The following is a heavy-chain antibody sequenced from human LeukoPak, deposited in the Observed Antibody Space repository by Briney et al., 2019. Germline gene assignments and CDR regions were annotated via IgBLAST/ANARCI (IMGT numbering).Heavy chain of an antibody. D-gene: IGHD6-19*01. CDR1: GFTFSSYE. V-gene: IGHV3-48*03. Sequence: PGGSLRLSCAASGFTFSSYEMNRVRQAPGKGLEWVSYISSNGSTIYYADSVKGRFTISRDSAKNSLYLQMNSLRAEDTAVYYCARADIAVAGTYDYWGQGTLVTVSS. J-gene: IGHJ4*02. CDR3: ARADIAVAGTYDY. CDR2: ISSNGSTI.